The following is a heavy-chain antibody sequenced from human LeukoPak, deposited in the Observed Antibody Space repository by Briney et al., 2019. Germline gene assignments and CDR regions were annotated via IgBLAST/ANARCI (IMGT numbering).Heavy chain of an antibody. CDR3: ARDRFSGSYPLDY. V-gene: IGHV3-11*01. CDR2: ISSSGSII. Sequence: GGSLRLSCTTSGFIFSDYYMSWIRQAPGKGLEWVSYISSSGSIIYYADSVKGRFTISRDNAKNSLYLQMNSLRAEDTAVYYCARDRFSGSYPLDYWGQGTLVTVSS. D-gene: IGHD1-26*01. CDR1: GFIFSDYY. J-gene: IGHJ4*02.